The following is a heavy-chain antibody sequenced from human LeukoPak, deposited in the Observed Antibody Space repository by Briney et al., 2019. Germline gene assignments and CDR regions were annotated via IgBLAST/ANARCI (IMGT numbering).Heavy chain of an antibody. D-gene: IGHD5-24*01. V-gene: IGHV4-38-2*01. CDR1: GHSISSGYD. J-gene: IGHJ4*02. Sequence: SETLSLTCAVSGHSISSGYDWGWVRQPPGKGLGWIETICHSRGSHYNPSLKSRVTITVDTSTDYFSLKIISFTAAAAAYCYSARGPDGYNSQFWGQGTLVTVSS. CDR3: ARGPDGYNSQF. CDR2: ICHSRGS.